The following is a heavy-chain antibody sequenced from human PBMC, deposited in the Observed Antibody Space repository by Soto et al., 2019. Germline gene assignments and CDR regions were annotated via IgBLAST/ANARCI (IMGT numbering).Heavy chain of an antibody. CDR3: ARGYCGGDCYLPPVGYFDL. CDR1: GGSVSSGSYY. J-gene: IGHJ2*01. D-gene: IGHD2-21*02. Sequence: QVQLQESGPGLVKPSETLSLTCTVSGGSVSSGSYYWSWIRQPPGKGLEWIGYIYYSGSTNYNPSLKSRVTISVDTSKNQFSLKLSSVTAADTAVYYCARGYCGGDCYLPPVGYFDLWGRGTLVTVSS. CDR2: IYYSGST. V-gene: IGHV4-61*01.